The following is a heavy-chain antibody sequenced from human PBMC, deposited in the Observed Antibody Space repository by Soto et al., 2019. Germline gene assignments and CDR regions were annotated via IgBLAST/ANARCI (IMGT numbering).Heavy chain of an antibody. CDR3: AKVRADYYSGSGPFDY. D-gene: IGHD3-10*01. J-gene: IGHJ4*02. CDR2: ISSDGSNK. V-gene: IGHV3-30*18. Sequence: QVQLVESGGGVVQPGRSLRLSCAASGFTFSSYGMHWVRQAPGKGLEWVALISSDGSNKYYADSVKGRFTISRDNSKNTLYLQMNTLSAEDTAVYYCAKVRADYYSGSGPFDYWGQGTLVTVSS. CDR1: GFTFSSYG.